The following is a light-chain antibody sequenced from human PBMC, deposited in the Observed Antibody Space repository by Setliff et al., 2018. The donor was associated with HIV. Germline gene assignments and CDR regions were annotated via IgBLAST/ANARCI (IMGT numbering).Light chain of an antibody. Sequence: QSALTQPPSVSGAPGQRVTISCTGTSSDVGGYNYVSWYQQHPGKAPKLMIYEVSNRPSGVSNRFSGSKSDNTASLTISGLQAEDEADYYCSSYASSRTLFGGGTKVTVL. J-gene: IGLJ2*01. CDR1: SSDVGGYNY. V-gene: IGLV2-14*01. CDR3: SSYASSRTL. CDR2: EVS.